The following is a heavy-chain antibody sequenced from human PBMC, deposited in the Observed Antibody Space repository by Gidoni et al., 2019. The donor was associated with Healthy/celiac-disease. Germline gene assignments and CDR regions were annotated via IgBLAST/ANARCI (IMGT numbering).Heavy chain of an antibody. CDR2: IIPIFGTA. D-gene: IGHD4-17*01. CDR3: ARDDETTVTTSGLGGGGYGMDV. V-gene: IGHV1-69*01. CDR1: GGTFSSYA. J-gene: IGHJ6*02. Sequence: QVQLVQSGAEVKKPGSSVKVSCKASGGTFSSYATTWVRQAPGQGLEWMGGIIPIFGTANYAQKFQGRVTITADESTSTAYMELSSLRSEDTAVYYCARDDETTVTTSGLGGGGYGMDVWGQGTTVTVSS.